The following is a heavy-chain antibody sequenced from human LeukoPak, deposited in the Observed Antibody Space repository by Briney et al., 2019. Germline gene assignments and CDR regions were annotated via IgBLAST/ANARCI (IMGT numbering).Heavy chain of an antibody. D-gene: IGHD6-13*01. V-gene: IGHV4-59*08. CDR2: IYYSGST. Sequence: SETLSLTCTVSGGSINSYFWSWIRQPPGKGLEWIGYIYYSGSTKYNPSLKSRLIISVDTSKNQFSLKLTSVTAADTAVYHCARPDSDSWYFDYWGQGTLVTVSS. CDR1: GGSINSYF. CDR3: ARPDSDSWYFDY. J-gene: IGHJ4*02.